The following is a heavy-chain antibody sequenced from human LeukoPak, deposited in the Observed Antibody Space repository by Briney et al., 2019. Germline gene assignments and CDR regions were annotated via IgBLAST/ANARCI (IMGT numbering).Heavy chain of an antibody. Sequence: GGSLRLSCAASGFTFSSFTMNWVRQAPGKGLEWVAAISSSSRDIFYADSVKGRFSISRDNTQNSLSLQMNSLRAEDTAVYYCVREAAATLFDYWGQGALVTVSS. CDR3: VREAAATLFDY. V-gene: IGHV3-21*01. J-gene: IGHJ4*02. CDR1: GFTFSSFT. D-gene: IGHD1-26*01. CDR2: ISSSSRDI.